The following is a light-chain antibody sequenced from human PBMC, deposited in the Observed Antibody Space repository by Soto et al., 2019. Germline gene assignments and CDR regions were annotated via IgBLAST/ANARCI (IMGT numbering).Light chain of an antibody. CDR1: QGISSY. CDR2: AAS. V-gene: IGKV1-9*01. J-gene: IGKJ1*01. Sequence: IQLTQSPSSLSASVGDRVTITCRASQGISSYLAWYQQKPGKAPKLLIYAASTLQSGVPSRFSGSGSGTGFTLTISSLQPEDFATYYCQQLNSYPLTFGQGTKVEIK. CDR3: QQLNSYPLT.